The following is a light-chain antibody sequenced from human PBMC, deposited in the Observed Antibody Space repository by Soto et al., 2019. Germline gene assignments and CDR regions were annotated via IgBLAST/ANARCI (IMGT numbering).Light chain of an antibody. CDR3: QQYNTWPRT. Sequence: EKVMTRSPATXSXXXXXXAXXXXRASQSVGSTLAWYQQKPGQPPRLLIYDASTRATGIPARFSGSGSGTEFTLTISSLQSEDFAVYYCQQYNTWPRTFGQGTKVDIK. V-gene: IGKV3-15*01. J-gene: IGKJ1*01. CDR2: DAS. CDR1: QSVGST.